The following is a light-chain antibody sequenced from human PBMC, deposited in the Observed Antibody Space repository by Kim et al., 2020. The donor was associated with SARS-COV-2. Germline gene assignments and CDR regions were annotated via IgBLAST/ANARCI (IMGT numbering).Light chain of an antibody. Sequence: AAIGDRVSITCRASHDIANSLAWYQQKPGKVPQVLFYAASTLQSGVPSRFSGSGSGTEFTLTIGSLQTEDVATYYCQKYNSAPWTFGPGTKVDIK. V-gene: IGKV1-27*01. J-gene: IGKJ1*01. CDR3: QKYNSAPWT. CDR1: HDIANS. CDR2: AAS.